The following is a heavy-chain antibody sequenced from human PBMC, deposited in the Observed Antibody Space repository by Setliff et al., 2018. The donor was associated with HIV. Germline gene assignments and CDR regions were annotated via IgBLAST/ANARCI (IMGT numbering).Heavy chain of an antibody. V-gene: IGHV3-11*04. CDR1: GFTFSDYY. CDR2: ISSSGVTI. CDR3: ARIGTGHTTGFYYYYMDV. J-gene: IGHJ6*03. D-gene: IGHD1-1*01. Sequence: PGGSLRLSCAASGFTFSDYYMAWIRQAPGKGLEWVSYISSSGVTIYYADSVKGRFTVSRDDSKNTVYLQINSLTPEDTAVFYCARIGTGHTTGFYYYYMDVWGKGTTVTVSS.